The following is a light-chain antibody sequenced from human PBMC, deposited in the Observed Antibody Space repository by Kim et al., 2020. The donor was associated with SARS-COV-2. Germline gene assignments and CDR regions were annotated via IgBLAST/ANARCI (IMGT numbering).Light chain of an antibody. CDR3: QQYSSLPAT. V-gene: IGKV1-5*03. CDR1: QSISSW. Sequence: GDRVTITCRASQSISSWVAWYQQKPGKAPTLLIYRTSTLESGVPSTFSGSGSGTEFTHTISSLQPEDFATYYCQQYSSLPATFGQGTKVDIK. J-gene: IGKJ1*01. CDR2: RTS.